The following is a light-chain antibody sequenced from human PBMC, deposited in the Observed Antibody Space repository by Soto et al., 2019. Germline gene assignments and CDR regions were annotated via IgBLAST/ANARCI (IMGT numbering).Light chain of an antibody. J-gene: IGKJ3*01. Sequence: DIEMTQSPSSLSASVGDRVTITCRASQSISNYLAWYQQKVGQAPKFLIYDASTLPSGVPSRFSGSGSGTDFTLTISSLQPEDFATYYCQQYNSQPFTFGPGTKVDIK. CDR1: QSISNY. CDR2: DAS. CDR3: QQYNSQPFT. V-gene: IGKV1-27*01.